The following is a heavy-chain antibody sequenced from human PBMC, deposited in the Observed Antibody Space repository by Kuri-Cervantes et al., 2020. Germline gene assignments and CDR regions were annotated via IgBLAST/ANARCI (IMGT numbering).Heavy chain of an antibody. Sequence: SVKVSCKTSGDTFSNYAVTWVRQAPGQGLEWMGEIIPIFNTAKYAQKFQGRVTIIADKSTNTAYMELSSLTSEDTAVYFCAYSSGWTEGAFDIWGQGTMVTVSS. CDR1: GDTFSNYA. J-gene: IGHJ3*02. CDR2: IIPIFNTA. D-gene: IGHD6-19*01. CDR3: AYSSGWTEGAFDI. V-gene: IGHV1-69*06.